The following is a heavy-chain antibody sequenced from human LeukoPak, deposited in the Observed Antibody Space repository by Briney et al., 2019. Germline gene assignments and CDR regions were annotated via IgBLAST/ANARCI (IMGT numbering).Heavy chain of an antibody. CDR1: GGSISSGSYY. CDR2: MYTSGST. Sequence: SQTLSLTCTVSGGSISSGSYYWSWIRQPAGKGLEWIGRMYTSGSTNYNPSLKSRVTISVDTSKNQFSLKLSSVTAADTAVYYCARASRDAFDIWGQGTMVTVSS. J-gene: IGHJ3*02. CDR3: ARASRDAFDI. V-gene: IGHV4-61*02.